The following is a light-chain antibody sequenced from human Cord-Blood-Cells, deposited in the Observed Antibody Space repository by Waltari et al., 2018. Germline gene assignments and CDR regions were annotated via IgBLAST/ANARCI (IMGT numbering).Light chain of an antibody. CDR3: CSYAGSSTLV. J-gene: IGLJ2*01. CDR2: EGS. Sequence: QSALTQHASVSGSPGQSITISCTGTTSDVVSYNLVSWYQQHPGKAPKLLIYEGSKRPSGVSNRFSGSKSGNTASLTISGLQAEDEADYYCCSYAGSSTLVFGGGTKLTVL. V-gene: IGLV2-23*01. CDR1: TSDVVSYNL.